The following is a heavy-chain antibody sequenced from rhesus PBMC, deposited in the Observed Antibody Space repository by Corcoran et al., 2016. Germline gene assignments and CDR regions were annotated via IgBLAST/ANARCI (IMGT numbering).Heavy chain of an antibody. CDR3: GRALDSYTSDY. J-gene: IGHJ4*01. V-gene: IGHV4S10*01. CDR1: GGSLRDNYQ. Sequence: QVQLQESGPGGVKPSETLSLPCAVSGGSLRDNYQRSWIRQPPGKGLEWIGYIYGTSTTTNHHPPSKRRGTIVKYTSKNQFSVHRNAVTAADTAVYYVGRALDSYTSDYWFLGVLVTVSS. D-gene: IGHD5-12*01. CDR2: IYGTSTTT.